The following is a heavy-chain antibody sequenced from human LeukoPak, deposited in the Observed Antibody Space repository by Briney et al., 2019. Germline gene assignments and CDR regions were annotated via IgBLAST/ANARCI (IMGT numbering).Heavy chain of an antibody. CDR1: GYSISSGYY. Sequence: SETLSLTCTVSGYSISSGYYWSWIRQPPGKELEWIGYIYYSGSTNYNPSLKSRVTISVDTSKNQFSLKLISVTAADTAVYYCAGGSTVSDAFDIWGQGTMVTVSS. V-gene: IGHV4-61*01. CDR2: IYYSGST. CDR3: AGGSTVSDAFDI. J-gene: IGHJ3*02. D-gene: IGHD4-17*01.